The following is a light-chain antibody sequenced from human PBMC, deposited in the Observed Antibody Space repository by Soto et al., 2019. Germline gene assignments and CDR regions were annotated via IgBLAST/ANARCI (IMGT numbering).Light chain of an antibody. CDR3: QQYQTYSRT. Sequence: DIQMTQSPSTVSACVGDRITITCRASQSINAWLALYRQRPGEAPQLLIYDGSTLARGVPSRFSGSGSGTDFTLSISRLQPDDFATFYCQQYQTYSRTFGQGTKVEVK. J-gene: IGKJ1*01. CDR1: QSINAW. CDR2: DGS. V-gene: IGKV1-5*01.